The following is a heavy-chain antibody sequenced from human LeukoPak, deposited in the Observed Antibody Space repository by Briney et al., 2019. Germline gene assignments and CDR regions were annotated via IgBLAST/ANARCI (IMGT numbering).Heavy chain of an antibody. CDR2: INHSGST. CDR3: ARWDSSGWYYYYYGMDV. CDR1: GGSFSGYY. J-gene: IGHJ6*02. V-gene: IGHV4-34*01. Sequence: SETLSLTCAVYGGSFSGYYWSWIRQPPGKGLEWIGEINHSGSTNYNPSLKSRVTISVDTSKNQFSLKLSSVTAADTAVYYCARWDSSGWYYYYYGMDVWGPGTTVTVSS. D-gene: IGHD6-19*01.